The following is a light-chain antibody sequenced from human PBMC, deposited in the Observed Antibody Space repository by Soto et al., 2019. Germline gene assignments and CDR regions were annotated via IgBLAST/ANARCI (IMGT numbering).Light chain of an antibody. CDR3: QQYYSYPRT. J-gene: IGKJ1*01. Sequence: DIQMTQSPSSLSASVGDRVTITCRASQSISTYLNWYHQKPGRAPKLLIYAASSLQSGVPSRFSGSGSGTDFTLTISCLQSEDFATYYCQQYYSYPRTFGQGTKVDIK. V-gene: IGKV1-39*01. CDR2: AAS. CDR1: QSISTY.